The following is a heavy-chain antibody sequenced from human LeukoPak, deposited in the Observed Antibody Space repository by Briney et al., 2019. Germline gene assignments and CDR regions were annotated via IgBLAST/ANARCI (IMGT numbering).Heavy chain of an antibody. CDR3: ARAAHPLLWFGELRVAYFDY. D-gene: IGHD3-10*01. Sequence: ASLKVSCKASGYTFTSYGISWVRQAPGQRLEWMGWISAYIGNTNYAQKLQGRVTMTTDTSTSTAYMELRSLRSDDTAVYYCARAAHPLLWFGELRVAYFDYWGQGTLVTVSS. J-gene: IGHJ4*02. V-gene: IGHV1-18*01. CDR2: ISAYIGNT. CDR1: GYTFTSYG.